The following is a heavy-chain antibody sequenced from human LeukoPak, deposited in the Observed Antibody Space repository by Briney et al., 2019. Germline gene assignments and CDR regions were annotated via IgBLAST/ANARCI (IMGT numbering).Heavy chain of an antibody. CDR1: GGSISSSSYY. CDR2: IYYSGST. Sequence: SETLSLTCTVSGGSISSSSYYWGWIRQPPGKGLGWIGSIYYSGSTYYNPSLKSRVTISVDTSKNQFSLKLSSVTAADTAVYYCAGVDGYSYGRFDYWGQGTLVTVSS. V-gene: IGHV4-39*07. D-gene: IGHD5-18*01. J-gene: IGHJ4*02. CDR3: AGVDGYSYGRFDY.